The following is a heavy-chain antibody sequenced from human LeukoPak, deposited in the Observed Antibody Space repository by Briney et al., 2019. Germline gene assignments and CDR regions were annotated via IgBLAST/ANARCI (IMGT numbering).Heavy chain of an antibody. CDR3: ARGSSGWFSIDY. Sequence: SGTLSLTCTVSGGSISSYYWSWIRQPAGKGLEWIGRIYSSGSTNYNPSLKSRVTMSVDTSKNQFSLQLSSVTAADTAVYYCARGSSGWFSIDYWGQGTLVTVSS. CDR1: GGSISSYY. J-gene: IGHJ4*02. D-gene: IGHD6-19*01. CDR2: IYSSGST. V-gene: IGHV4-4*07.